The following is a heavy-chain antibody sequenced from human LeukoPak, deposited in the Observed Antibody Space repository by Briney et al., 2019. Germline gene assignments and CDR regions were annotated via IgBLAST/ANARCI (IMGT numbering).Heavy chain of an antibody. V-gene: IGHV3-48*04. D-gene: IGHD1-7*01. CDR2: ISDSVSTI. Sequence: GGSLRLSCAASGFTFNNAWMNWVRQAPGKGLEWVSYISDSVSTIYYADSVKGRFTISRDNAKNSLFLQMTSLRAEDTAVYYCARFGMGTTSFDYWGQGTLVTVSS. CDR3: ARFGMGTTSFDY. J-gene: IGHJ4*02. CDR1: GFTFNNAW.